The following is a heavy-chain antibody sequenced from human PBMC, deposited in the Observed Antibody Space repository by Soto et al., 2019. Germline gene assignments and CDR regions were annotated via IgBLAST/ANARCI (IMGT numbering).Heavy chain of an antibody. CDR1: AGSFRGPC. CDR3: ARGPSRLLMGDSFA. CDR2: INHSGGN. J-gene: IGHJ5*02. V-gene: IGHV4-34*01. D-gene: IGHD2-8*01. Sequence: SDALSLTYAVYAGSFRGPCWSCILQPPGKGLEWIGEINHSGGNTYNPSLNSRVAISVDTSKNQFSLKLNSVTAADTAVYYCARGPSRLLMGDSFAWGQGPLVNVCS.